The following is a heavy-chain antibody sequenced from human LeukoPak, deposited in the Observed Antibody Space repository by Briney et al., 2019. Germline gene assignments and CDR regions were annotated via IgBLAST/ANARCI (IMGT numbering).Heavy chain of an antibody. CDR3: SRETTSTSWY. CDR1: GGSISSSSYY. D-gene: IGHD6-13*01. Sequence: PAETLSLTCTVSGGSISSSSYYWAWIRQPPGKGLVWVGSIYYSGSTFYSPSLKSRVTLSVDTSKNQFSLKLSSVTAADTAVYFCSRETTSTSWYWGQGTLVTVSS. CDR2: IYYSGST. V-gene: IGHV4-39*01. J-gene: IGHJ4*02.